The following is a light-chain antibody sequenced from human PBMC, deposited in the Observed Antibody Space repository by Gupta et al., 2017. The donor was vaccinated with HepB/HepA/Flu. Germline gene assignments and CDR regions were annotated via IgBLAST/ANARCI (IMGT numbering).Light chain of an antibody. CDR1: QSVLYQTNHRNS. CDR3: QHYYRPPSR. Sequence: IVITPFSDSLALSLGERATINCKSSQSVLYQTNHRNSLTWYQQKPGQPPKLLIYWASTRESGVPDRFSGGGSGKDFTLTISSLQDEDVAVYYWQHYYRPPSRFGQGTKLEIK. CDR2: WAS. V-gene: IGKV4-1*01. J-gene: IGKJ2*03.